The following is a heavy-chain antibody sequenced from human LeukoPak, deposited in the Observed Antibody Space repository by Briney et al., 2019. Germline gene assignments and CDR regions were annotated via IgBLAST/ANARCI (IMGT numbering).Heavy chain of an antibody. CDR2: IYHSGST. J-gene: IGHJ3*02. V-gene: IGHV4-38-2*02. Sequence: SETLSLTCTVSGYSINSGYYWGWIRQPPGKGLEWIAIIYHSGSTYYNPSLKSRVTISVDSSRNQFSLKLSSVTAADTAVYYCARDGMLGAFDIWGQGTMVTVSS. CDR1: GYSINSGYY. CDR3: ARDGMLGAFDI. D-gene: IGHD2-8*01.